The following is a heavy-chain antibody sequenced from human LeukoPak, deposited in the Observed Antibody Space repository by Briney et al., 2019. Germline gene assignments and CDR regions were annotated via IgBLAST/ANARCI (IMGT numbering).Heavy chain of an antibody. CDR3: AGGGQYYGFWRGYLGAAFDI. D-gene: IGHD3-3*01. V-gene: IGHV3-7*01. J-gene: IGHJ3*02. CDR2: IKQDGSEK. Sequence: GGSLRLSCAASGFTFSSYWMSWVRQAPGKGLEWVANIKQDGSEKYYVDSVKGRFTISRDNAKNSLYLQMNSLRAEDTAVYYCAGGGQYYGFWRGYLGAAFDIWGQGTMVTVSS. CDR1: GFTFSSYW.